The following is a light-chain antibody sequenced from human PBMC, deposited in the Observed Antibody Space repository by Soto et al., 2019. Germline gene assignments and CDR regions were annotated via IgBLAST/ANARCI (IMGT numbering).Light chain of an antibody. V-gene: IGKV1-5*03. Sequence: DIQMTQSPSTLSASVGDRVTITCRASQSISSWLAWYQQEPGKAPKLLIYKASSLESGVPSRFSGSGSGTEFTLTISSLQPDDFATYYCQQFHSFSPTFGQGTKVDI. J-gene: IGKJ1*01. CDR2: KAS. CDR3: QQFHSFSPT. CDR1: QSISSW.